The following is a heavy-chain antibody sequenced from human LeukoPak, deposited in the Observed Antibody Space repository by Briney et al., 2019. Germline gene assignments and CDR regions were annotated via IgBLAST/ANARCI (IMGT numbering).Heavy chain of an antibody. V-gene: IGHV3-30*04. Sequence: GGSLRLSCAASGFTFSSYAMHWVRQAPGKGLEWVAVISYDGSNKYYADSVKGRFTISRDNYKNTLYLQMNSLRAEDTAVYYCARDLFPGMDTAMVSMDYWGQGTLVTVSS. CDR2: ISYDGSNK. J-gene: IGHJ4*02. D-gene: IGHD5-18*01. CDR3: ARDLFPGMDTAMVSMDY. CDR1: GFTFSSYA.